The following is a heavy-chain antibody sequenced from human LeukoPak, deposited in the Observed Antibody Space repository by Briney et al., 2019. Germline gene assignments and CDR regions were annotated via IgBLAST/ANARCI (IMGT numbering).Heavy chain of an antibody. D-gene: IGHD5-18*01. V-gene: IGHV4-61*09. CDR3: ARHLSGVTGYTYGRGIDY. J-gene: IGHJ4*02. Sequence: SETLSLTCTVSGGSISSGSYYWSWIRQPAGKGLEWIGHIYTSGGTNYNPSLKSRVTISVDTSKNQFSLKLSSVSAADTAVYYCARHLSGVTGYTYGRGIDYWGQGTLVTVSS. CDR2: IYTSGGT. CDR1: GGSISSGSYY.